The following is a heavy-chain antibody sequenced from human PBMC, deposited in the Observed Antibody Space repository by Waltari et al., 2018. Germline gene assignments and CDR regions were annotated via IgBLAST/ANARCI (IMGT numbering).Heavy chain of an antibody. CDR1: GFTFSGYA. J-gene: IGHJ4*02. V-gene: IGHV3-23*01. Sequence: EVQLLESGGGLVQPGGSLRLSCAASGFTFSGYAMRWVRQAPGKGLEWVSSISDSGGSTYNADSVKGRFTISRDNSKNTLYLQMNSLRAEDTAVYYCAKDYYFDYWGQGTLVTVSS. CDR2: ISDSGGST. CDR3: AKDYYFDY.